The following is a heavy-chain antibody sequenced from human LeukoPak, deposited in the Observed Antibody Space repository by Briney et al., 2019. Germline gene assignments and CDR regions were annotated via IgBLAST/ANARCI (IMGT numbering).Heavy chain of an antibody. J-gene: IGHJ5*02. D-gene: IGHD1-1*01. CDR2: ISYSGST. CDR1: GGSISSYY. CDR3: AREGTAGTNLNWFDP. V-gene: IGHV4-59*01. Sequence: SETLSLTCTVSGGSISSYYWSWIRQPPGKGLEWIGYISYSGSTNFNPSLKSRVTISVDTSRNQFSLKLSSVTAADTAVYYCAREGTAGTNLNWFDPWGQGTLVTVSS.